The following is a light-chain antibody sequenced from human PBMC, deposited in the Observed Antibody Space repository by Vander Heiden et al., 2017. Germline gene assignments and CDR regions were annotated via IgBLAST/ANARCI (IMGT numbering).Light chain of an antibody. V-gene: IGKV2-28*01. CDR2: LSF. CDR3: MQALQTPWT. J-gene: IGKJ1*01. CDR1: QRLLHSNGYNY. Sequence: PVTPGEPASISCRSSQRLLHSNGYNYLDWYLQKPGQSPQLLIYLSFNRASGVPDRFSGSGSGTDFTLKISRVEAEDVGVYYCMQALQTPWTFGQGTKVEIK.